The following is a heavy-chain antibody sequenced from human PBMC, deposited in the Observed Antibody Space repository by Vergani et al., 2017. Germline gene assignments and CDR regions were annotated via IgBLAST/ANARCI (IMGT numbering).Heavy chain of an antibody. D-gene: IGHD2-21*02. CDR2: INPIFGTA. CDR3: ASGGGDYVGPPNDY. Sequence: QVQLVQSGAEVKKPGASVKVSCKASGYTFTGYYMHWVRQAPGQGLEWMGWINPIFGTANYAQKFQGRVTITADESTSTAYMELSSLRSEDTAVDYCASGGGDYVGPPNDYWGQGTLVTVSS. J-gene: IGHJ4*02. CDR1: GYTFTGYY. V-gene: IGHV1-69*01.